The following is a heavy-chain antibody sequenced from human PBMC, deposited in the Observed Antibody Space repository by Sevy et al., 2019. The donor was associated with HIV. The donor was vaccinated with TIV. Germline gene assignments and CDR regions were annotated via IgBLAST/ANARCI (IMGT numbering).Heavy chain of an antibody. CDR2: IVVNNGNI. V-gene: IGHV1-18*01. CDR3: AIISTVRGKFNWFDP. Sequence: ASVKVSCKASGYTFSSYGISWVRQAPGQWLEWMGWIVVNNGNIRYAQNLQDRVTMTTDTSTSTAYMELRSLRSGDTAVYYCAIISTVRGKFNWFDPWGQGTLVTVSS. D-gene: IGHD3-10*01. J-gene: IGHJ5*02. CDR1: GYTFSSYG.